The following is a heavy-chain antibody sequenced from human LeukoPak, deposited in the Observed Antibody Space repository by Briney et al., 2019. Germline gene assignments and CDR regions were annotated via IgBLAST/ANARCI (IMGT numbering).Heavy chain of an antibody. D-gene: IGHD4-17*01. CDR2: IIPIFGTA. CDR3: ARDLPTVTTFIRLEVFGAFDI. CDR1: GGTFSSYA. V-gene: IGHV1-69*13. Sequence: ASVKVSCKASGGTFSSYAISWVRQAPGQGLEWMGGIIPIFGTANYAQKFQGRVTITADESTSTAYMELSSLRSEDTAVYYCARDLPTVTTFIRLEVFGAFDIWGQGTMVTVSS. J-gene: IGHJ3*02.